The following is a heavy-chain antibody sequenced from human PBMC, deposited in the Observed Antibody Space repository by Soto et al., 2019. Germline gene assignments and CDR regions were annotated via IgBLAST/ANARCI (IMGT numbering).Heavy chain of an antibody. Sequence: QVQMVESGGGVVQPGRSLRLSCVGSGFTFSTQGMHWVRQAPGKGLEWVAVIWYDGSNTYYADSVKGRFTISRDNSKNTVYLQMNSLRVEDTAVYYCARGVAGTRGRDAFDIRVQGTLVTVSS. CDR3: ARGVAGTRGRDAFDI. CDR1: GFTFSTQG. J-gene: IGHJ3*02. V-gene: IGHV3-33*01. CDR2: IWYDGSNT. D-gene: IGHD6-19*01.